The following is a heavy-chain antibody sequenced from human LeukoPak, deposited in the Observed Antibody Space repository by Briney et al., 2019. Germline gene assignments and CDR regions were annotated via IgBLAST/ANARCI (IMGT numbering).Heavy chain of an antibody. J-gene: IGHJ4*02. CDR2: ISYDETNK. D-gene: IGHD4-17*01. Sequence: GGSLRLSCAASGFTLSYYAMHWVRQAPGKGLAWVAVISYDETNKYYADSVKGRFTISRDNSKNTLYLQMNSLRAEDTAVYFCARETGSAVGSTDFDYWGQGTLVTVSS. CDR1: GFTLSYYA. V-gene: IGHV3-30-3*01. CDR3: ARETGSAVGSTDFDY.